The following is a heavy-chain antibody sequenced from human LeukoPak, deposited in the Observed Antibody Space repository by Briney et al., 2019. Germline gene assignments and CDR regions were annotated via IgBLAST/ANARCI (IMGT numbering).Heavy chain of an antibody. J-gene: IGHJ4*02. Sequence: PSETLSLTCAVYGGSFSGYYWSWIRQPPGKGLEWIGEINHSGSTNYNPSLKSRVTISVDTSKNQFSLKLSSVTAADTAVYYCARRPSGYSSGPYYFDYWGQGTLVTVSS. CDR1: GGSFSGYY. CDR2: INHSGST. D-gene: IGHD6-19*01. CDR3: ARRPSGYSSGPYYFDY. V-gene: IGHV4-34*01.